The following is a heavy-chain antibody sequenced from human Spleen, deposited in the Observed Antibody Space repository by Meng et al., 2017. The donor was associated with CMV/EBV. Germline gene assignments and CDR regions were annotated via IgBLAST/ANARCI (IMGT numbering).Heavy chain of an antibody. Sequence: GESLKISCEGSGYSFTSYWMHWVRQAPGKGLVWVSRINSDGSGTNYADSVKGRFTISRDNAKNTLSLQMNSLRAEDTAVYYCARRLLWFGEYDYWGQGTLVTVSS. V-gene: IGHV3-74*01. CDR1: GYSFTSYW. J-gene: IGHJ4*02. CDR2: INSDGSGT. CDR3: ARRLLWFGEYDY. D-gene: IGHD3-10*01.